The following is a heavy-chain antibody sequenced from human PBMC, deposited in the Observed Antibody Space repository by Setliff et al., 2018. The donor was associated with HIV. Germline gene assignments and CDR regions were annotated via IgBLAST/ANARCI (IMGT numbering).Heavy chain of an antibody. D-gene: IGHD3-3*02. CDR2: IRNDGSDK. Sequence: GGSLRLSCAASGFTFSSYGVHWVRQAPGKGLEWVAFIRNDGSDKHYVDSVKGRFTISRDNSKNTLYLQMNSLRAEDTAVYYCAREDPPADFHFWSGRLADWGQGSLVTVSS. V-gene: IGHV3-30*02. J-gene: IGHJ4*02. CDR3: AREDPPADFHFWSGRLAD. CDR1: GFTFSSYG.